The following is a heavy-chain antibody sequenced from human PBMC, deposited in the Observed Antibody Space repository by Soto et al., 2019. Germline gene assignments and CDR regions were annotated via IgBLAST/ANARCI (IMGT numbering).Heavy chain of an antibody. D-gene: IGHD6-6*01. J-gene: IGHJ6*02. CDR3: VRQPLATLPLYGMDV. Sequence: SQTLSLTCAISGDSVSAHSAAWNWIRQSPSRGLEWLGRTYYRSKWNYDYAESVKSRMTITPDTSNNHFSLQLNSVTPEDTAVYYCVRQPLATLPLYGMDVWGQGTTVTVS. V-gene: IGHV6-1*01. CDR1: GDSVSAHSAA. CDR2: TYYRSKWNY.